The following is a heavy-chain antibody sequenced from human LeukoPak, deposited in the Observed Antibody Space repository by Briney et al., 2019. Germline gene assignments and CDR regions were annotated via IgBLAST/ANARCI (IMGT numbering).Heavy chain of an antibody. V-gene: IGHV3-74*01. CDR2: INSDGSST. CDR3: AKASAMIVVVSKHFDY. CDR1: GFTFSSYW. D-gene: IGHD3-22*01. Sequence: TGGSLRLSCAASGFTFSSYWMHWVRQVPGKGLVWVSRINSDGSSTSYADSVKGRFTISRDNSKNTVYLQMNSLRAEDTAVYYCAKASAMIVVVSKHFDYWGQGTLVTVSS. J-gene: IGHJ4*02.